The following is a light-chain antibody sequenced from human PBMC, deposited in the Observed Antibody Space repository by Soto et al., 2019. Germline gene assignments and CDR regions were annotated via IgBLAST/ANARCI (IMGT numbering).Light chain of an antibody. CDR1: SSDVVGYNY. CDR3: CSYTSSSTVV. Sequence: QSALTQPASVSGSPGQSITISCTGTSSDVVGYNYVSWYQQHPGKAPKLMLYDVSNRPSGVPNRFSGSKSGNTASLTISGLEDEDDADYYCCSYTSSSTVVFGGGTKLTVL. CDR2: DVS. J-gene: IGLJ2*01. V-gene: IGLV2-14*01.